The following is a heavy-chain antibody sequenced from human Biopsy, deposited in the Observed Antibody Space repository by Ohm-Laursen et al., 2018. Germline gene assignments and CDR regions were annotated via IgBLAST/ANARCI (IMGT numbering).Heavy chain of an antibody. CDR2: IYSNGNT. D-gene: IGHD1-26*01. V-gene: IGHV4-4*07. CDR1: GGSISGHF. CDR3: ARDEGLLRAFDI. J-gene: IGHJ3*02. Sequence: SETLSLTCTVSGGSISGHFWSWVRQPAGKGLEWIGRIYSNGNTNYNPSLKSRVSMSVDTSKDHFSLNLTSVTAADTAVYYCARDEGLLRAFDIWGQGTLGTVSP.